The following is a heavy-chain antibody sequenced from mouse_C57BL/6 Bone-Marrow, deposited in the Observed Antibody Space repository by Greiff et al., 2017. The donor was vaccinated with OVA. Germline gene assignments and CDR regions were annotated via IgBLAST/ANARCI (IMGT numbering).Heavy chain of an antibody. CDR3: ARSRIWFAY. J-gene: IGHJ3*01. CDR2: INPGSGGT. V-gene: IGHV1-54*01. D-gene: IGHD5-2*01. Sequence: QVQLQQSGAELVRPGTSVKVSCKASGYAFTNYLIEWVKQRPGQGLEWIGVINPGSGGTNYNEKFKGKATLTADKSSSTAYMQLSSLTSEDSSVYFFARSRIWFAYWGQVTLVTVSA. CDR1: GYAFTNYL.